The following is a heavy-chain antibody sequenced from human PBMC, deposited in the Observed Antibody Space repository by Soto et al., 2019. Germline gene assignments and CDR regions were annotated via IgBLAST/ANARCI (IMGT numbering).Heavy chain of an antibody. D-gene: IGHD3-22*01. CDR2: RYPRDSDT. V-gene: IGHV5-51*01. Sequence: GESLKISCQVSGYTFTDYWIACLRQMPGKGLEGMAIRYPRDSDTRYNPPFQGQVTISADKSISTAYLQWHSLKASDTAIYYCARYYYDVSGYPSGPEDWGQETMLTLSS. CDR3: ARYYYDVSGYPSGPED. CDR1: GYTFTDYW. J-gene: IGHJ4*02.